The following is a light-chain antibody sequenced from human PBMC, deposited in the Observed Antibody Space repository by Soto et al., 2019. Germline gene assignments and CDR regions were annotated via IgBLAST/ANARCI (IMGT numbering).Light chain of an antibody. J-gene: IGLJ1*01. CDR2: GNR. V-gene: IGLV1-40*01. CDR1: SSKLGAGYD. CDR3: QSYDNSLGVCYV. Sequence: QSVLTQPPSVSGAPGQRVTISCTGSSSKLGAGYDVHWYQLLPGTAPKLLIYGNRNRPSGVPDRFSGSKSGTSASLAITGLQAEDEADYYCQSYDNSLGVCYVFGPRTKVTV.